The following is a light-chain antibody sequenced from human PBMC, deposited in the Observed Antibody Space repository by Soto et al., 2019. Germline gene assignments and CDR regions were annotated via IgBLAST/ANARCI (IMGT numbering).Light chain of an antibody. CDR2: DAS. J-gene: IGKJ4*01. CDR3: KQYDTWPFT. CDR1: QSVRSH. Sequence: EIVLTQSPATLSVSPGERVTLSCRASQSVRSHLAWYRQRPGQAPRLLIYDASSRATGVPARFSGSGSGTEFALTISRLQSEDFAIYYCKQYDTWPFTFGGGARVDI. V-gene: IGKV3-15*01.